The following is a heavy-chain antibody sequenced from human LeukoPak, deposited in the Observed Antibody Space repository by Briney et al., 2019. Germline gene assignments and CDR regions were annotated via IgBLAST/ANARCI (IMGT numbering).Heavy chain of an antibody. CDR1: GGSISSHY. J-gene: IGHJ5*02. CDR2: IYYSGST. D-gene: IGHD6-19*01. Sequence: SETLSLTCTVSGGSISSHYWSWTRQPPGKGLEWIGYIYYSGSTNYNPSLKSRVTISVDTSKNQFSLKLSSVTAADTAVYYCAGYSSGWDNWFDPWGQGTLVTVSS. CDR3: AGYSSGWDNWFDP. V-gene: IGHV4-59*11.